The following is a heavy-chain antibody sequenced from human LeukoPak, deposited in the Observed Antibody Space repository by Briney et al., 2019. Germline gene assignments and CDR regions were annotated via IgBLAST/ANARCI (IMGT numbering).Heavy chain of an antibody. J-gene: IGHJ5*02. Sequence: PGGSLRLSCAASGFTFSDYYMSWIRQAPGKGLEWVSYISSSGSTIYYAHSVKGRFTISRDNAKNSLYLQMNSLRAADTAVYYCARRRKQQLVPFDPWGQGTLVTVSS. CDR2: ISSSGSTI. V-gene: IGHV3-11*04. CDR3: ARRRKQQLVPFDP. CDR1: GFTFSDYY. D-gene: IGHD6-13*01.